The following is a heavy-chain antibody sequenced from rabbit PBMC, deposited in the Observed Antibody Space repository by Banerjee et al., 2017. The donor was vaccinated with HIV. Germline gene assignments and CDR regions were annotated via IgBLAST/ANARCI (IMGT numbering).Heavy chain of an antibody. CDR3: ARENYGDYGDGYFNL. Sequence: QEQLEESGGDLVKPEGSLTLTCTASGFSFSSSYYMCWVRQAPGKGLEWIACIYAGSSGSTYYASWAKGRFTISKTSSTTVTLQMTSLTAADTATYFCARENYGDYGDGYFNLWGQGTLVTVS. CDR1: GFSFSSSYY. D-gene: IGHD2-1*01. J-gene: IGHJ4*01. CDR2: IYAGSSGST. V-gene: IGHV1S45*01.